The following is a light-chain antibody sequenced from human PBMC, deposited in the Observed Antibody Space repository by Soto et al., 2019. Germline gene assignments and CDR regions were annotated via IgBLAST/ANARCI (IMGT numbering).Light chain of an antibody. Sequence: DIQMTQSPSTLSASVGDRVTITCRASQSISSWLAWYQQKPGKAPKLLIYDASSLESVVPSRFSGSGSGTEFTLTISSLQPDDVATYYYQQYNSYYTFGQGTKLEIK. CDR3: QQYNSYYT. CDR2: DAS. CDR1: QSISSW. V-gene: IGKV1-5*01. J-gene: IGKJ2*01.